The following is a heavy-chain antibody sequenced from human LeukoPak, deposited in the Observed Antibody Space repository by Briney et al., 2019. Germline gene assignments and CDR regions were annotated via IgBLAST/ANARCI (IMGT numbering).Heavy chain of an antibody. V-gene: IGHV3-33*06. CDR1: GFTFSGYG. J-gene: IGHJ4*02. Sequence: GGSLRLSCAASGFTFSGYGMHWVRQAPGKGLEWVAVIWYDGNNKYYAESVKGRFTISRDNSKNTLYLQMNSLRAEDTAVYYCAKDWGYTTMVSYYFDYWGQGALVTVSS. CDR2: IWYDGNNK. D-gene: IGHD5-18*01. CDR3: AKDWGYTTMVSYYFDY.